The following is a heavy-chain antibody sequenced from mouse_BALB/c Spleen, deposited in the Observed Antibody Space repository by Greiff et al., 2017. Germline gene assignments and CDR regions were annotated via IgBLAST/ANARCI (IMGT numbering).Heavy chain of an antibody. Sequence: EVKLQESGPGLVKPSQSLSLTCSVTGYSFTSGYYWNWIRQFPGNKLEWMGYLSYDGSNNYNPSFKNRISITRDTSKNQFFLKLNSVTTEDTATYYCARGGYGSSSYFDYWGQGTTLTVSS. CDR2: LSYDGSN. D-gene: IGHD1-1*01. CDR3: ARGGYGSSSYFDY. V-gene: IGHV3-6*02. CDR1: GYSFTSGYY. J-gene: IGHJ2*01.